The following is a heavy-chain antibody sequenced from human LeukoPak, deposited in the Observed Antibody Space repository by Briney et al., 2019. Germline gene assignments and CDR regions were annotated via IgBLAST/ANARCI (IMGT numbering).Heavy chain of an antibody. J-gene: IGHJ4*02. CDR2: ISGSGGST. Sequence: PGGSLRLSCAASGFTFSSYAMSWVRQAPGKGLEWVSAISGSGGSTYYADSVKGRFTISRDNSKNTLYLQMNSLRAEDTAVYYCAKDQRGSYYSALGRLLEALDYWGQGTLVTVSS. D-gene: IGHD1-26*01. V-gene: IGHV3-23*01. CDR1: GFTFSSYA. CDR3: AKDQRGSYYSALGRLLEALDY.